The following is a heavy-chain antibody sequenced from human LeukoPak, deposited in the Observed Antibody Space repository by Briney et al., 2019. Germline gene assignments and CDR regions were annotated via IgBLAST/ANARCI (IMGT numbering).Heavy chain of an antibody. D-gene: IGHD3-9*01. CDR2: VNHSGST. CDR3: ARSGGVLRYFVASDYYGMDV. CDR1: GGSISSSSYY. J-gene: IGHJ6*02. Sequence: SETLSLTCTVSGGSISSSSYYWGWIRQPPGKGLEWIGEVNHSGSTNYNPSLKSRVTISVDTSKNQFSLKLSSVTAADTAVYYCARSGGVLRYFVASDYYGMDVWGQGTTVTVSS. V-gene: IGHV4-39*07.